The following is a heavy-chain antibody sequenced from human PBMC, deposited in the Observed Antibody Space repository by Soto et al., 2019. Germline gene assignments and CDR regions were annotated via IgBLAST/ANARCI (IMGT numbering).Heavy chain of an antibody. Sequence: QVQLVESGGGVIQPGRSLRLSCEASGFTFSSYGMHWVRQAPGKGLEWVAVISYDGSNKYYADSVKGRFTISRDNSKNTLYLQMNSLRAEDTAVYYCARAGMGYWGQGTLVTVSS. CDR3: ARAGMGY. CDR2: ISYDGSNK. CDR1: GFTFSSYG. J-gene: IGHJ4*02. V-gene: IGHV3-30*03. D-gene: IGHD2-8*01.